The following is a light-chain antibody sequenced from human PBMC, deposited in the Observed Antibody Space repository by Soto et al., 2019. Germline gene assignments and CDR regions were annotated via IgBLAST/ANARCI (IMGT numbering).Light chain of an antibody. V-gene: IGLV2-18*02. CDR2: EVT. CDR3: TSYTSSRTWV. Sequence: QSALTQPPSVSGSPGQSVTISCTGTSSDVGSYNRVSWYQQPPGTAPKLMIYEVTNRPSGVPNRFSASKSGNTASLTISGLQAEDEADYYCTSYTSSRTWVFGGGTKVTGL. J-gene: IGLJ3*02. CDR1: SSDVGSYNR.